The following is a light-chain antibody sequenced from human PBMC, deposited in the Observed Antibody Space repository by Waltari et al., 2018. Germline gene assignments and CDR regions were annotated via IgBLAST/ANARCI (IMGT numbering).Light chain of an antibody. CDR2: KDS. Sequence: SYELTQPPSVSVSPGQTARITCSGDALPKHYAFWYQQKPGQAPVLVIYKDSERPSGIPERFSGPSSGTTVTLTISGVQAEDEADYYCQSADSSGTHVVFGGGTKLTVL. CDR1: ALPKHY. J-gene: IGLJ2*01. CDR3: QSADSSGTHVV. V-gene: IGLV3-25*03.